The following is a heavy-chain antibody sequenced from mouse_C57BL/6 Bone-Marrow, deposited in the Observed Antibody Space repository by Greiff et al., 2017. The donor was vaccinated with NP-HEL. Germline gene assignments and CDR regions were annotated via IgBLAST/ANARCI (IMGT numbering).Heavy chain of an antibody. CDR2: IYPYNDGP. CDR3: ARSFAY. J-gene: IGHJ3*01. CDR1: GYTFTSYV. V-gene: IGHV1-14*01. Sequence: EVQLQQSGPELVKPGASVKMSCKASGYTFTSYVMHWVKQKPGQGLEWIGYIYPYNDGPKYNEKFKGKATLTSDKSASTAYMELSSLTSEDSAVYYCARSFAYWGQGTLVTVSA.